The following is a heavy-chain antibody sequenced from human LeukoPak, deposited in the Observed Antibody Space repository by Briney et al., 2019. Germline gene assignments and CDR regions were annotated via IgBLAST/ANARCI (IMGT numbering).Heavy chain of an antibody. CDR2: FDPEDAET. V-gene: IGHV1-24*01. CDR3: ATENASGSYFDY. Sequence: ASVKVSCKVSGYTLTELSMHWVRQAPGKGFEWMGGFDPEDAETIYAQKFQGGVTMTEDTSTDTAYMELSSLRSEDTAVYYCATENASGSYFDYWGQGTLVTVTS. J-gene: IGHJ4*02. CDR1: GYTLTELS. D-gene: IGHD3-10*01.